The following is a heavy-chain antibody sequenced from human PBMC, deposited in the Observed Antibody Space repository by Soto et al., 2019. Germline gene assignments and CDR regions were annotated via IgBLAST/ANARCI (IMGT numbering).Heavy chain of an antibody. CDR3: AAGGYDFWSGYFGYYYYGMDV. Sequence: SVKVSCKASGFTFTSSAVQWVRQARGQRLEWIGWIVVGSGNTNYARKFQERVTITRDMSTSTAYMELSSLRSEDTAVYYCAAGGYDFWSGYFGYYYYGMDVWGQGTTVTVSS. CDR2: IVVGSGNT. D-gene: IGHD3-3*01. CDR1: GFTFTSSA. J-gene: IGHJ6*02. V-gene: IGHV1-58*01.